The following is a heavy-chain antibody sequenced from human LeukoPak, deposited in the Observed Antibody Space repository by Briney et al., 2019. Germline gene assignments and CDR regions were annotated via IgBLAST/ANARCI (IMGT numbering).Heavy chain of an antibody. CDR3: ARHRYSIVDY. J-gene: IGHJ4*02. CDR1: GGSISSYY. CDR2: IYTSGST. D-gene: IGHD1-26*01. Sequence: PSETLSLTCTVSGGSISSYYWSWIRQPPGKGLDWIGYIYTSGSTNYNPSLKSRVTISVDTSKNQFSLRLSSVTAADTAVYYCARHRYSIVDYWGQGTLVTVSS. V-gene: IGHV4-4*09.